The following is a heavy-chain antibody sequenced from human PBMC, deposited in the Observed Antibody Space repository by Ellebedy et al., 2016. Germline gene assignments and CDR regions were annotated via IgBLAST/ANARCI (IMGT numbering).Heavy chain of an antibody. D-gene: IGHD2-8*01. CDR3: ARWGLMTYQSWFDP. V-gene: IGHV4-4*07. CDR2: IYTSGST. J-gene: IGHJ5*02. CDR1: GGSISSYY. Sequence: GSLRLSXTVSGGSISSYYWSWIRQPAGKGLEWIGRIYTSGSTNYNPSLKSRVTMSVDTSKNQFSLKLSSVTAADTAVYYCARWGLMTYQSWFDPWGQGTLVTVSS.